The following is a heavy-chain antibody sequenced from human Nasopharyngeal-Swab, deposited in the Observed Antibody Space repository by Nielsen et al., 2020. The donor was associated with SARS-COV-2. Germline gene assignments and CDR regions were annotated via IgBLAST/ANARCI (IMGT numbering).Heavy chain of an antibody. CDR1: GFTFDEYA. D-gene: IGHD1-26*01. V-gene: IGHV3-9*01. Sequence: GGSLRLSCAASGFTFDEYAMHWVRQAPGKGLEWVSGISWNSGSIGYADSVKGRFTISRDNAKNSLYLQMNSLRAEDTALYYCAKMSYTVDYWGQGTLVTVSS. J-gene: IGHJ4*02. CDR3: AKMSYTVDY. CDR2: ISWNSGSI.